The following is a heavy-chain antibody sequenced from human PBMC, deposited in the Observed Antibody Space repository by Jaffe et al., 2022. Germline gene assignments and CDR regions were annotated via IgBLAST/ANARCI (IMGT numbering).Heavy chain of an antibody. V-gene: IGHV3-48*03. Sequence: EVQLVESGGGLVQPGGSLRLSCAASGFTFSSYEMNWVRQAPGKGLEWVSYISSSGSTIYYADSVKGRFTISRDNAKNSLYLQMNSLRAEDTAVYYCASFTDLTTVVPGRDWGQGTLVTVSS. D-gene: IGHD4-17*01. J-gene: IGHJ4*02. CDR1: GFTFSSYE. CDR2: ISSSGSTI. CDR3: ASFTDLTTVVPGRD.